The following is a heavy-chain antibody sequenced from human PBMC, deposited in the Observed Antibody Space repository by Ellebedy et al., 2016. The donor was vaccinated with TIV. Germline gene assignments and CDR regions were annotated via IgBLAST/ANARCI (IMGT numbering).Heavy chain of an antibody. CDR1: GFTFSRYW. J-gene: IGHJ5*02. V-gene: IGHV3-7*02. CDR2: IKFDEIEK. Sequence: GESLKISCAASGFTFSRYWMSWLRQAPGKGLEYVAHIKFDEIEKYHANSVKGRFTISRDNAKNSLYLQMDSLRAEDTAVYYCARWYDDSWTGYYTWGQGTLVTVSS. D-gene: IGHD3-3*01. CDR3: ARWYDDSWTGYYT.